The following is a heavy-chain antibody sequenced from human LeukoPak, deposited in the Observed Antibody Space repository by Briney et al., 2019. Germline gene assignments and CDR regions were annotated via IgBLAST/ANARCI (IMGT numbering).Heavy chain of an antibody. CDR2: INHSGST. J-gene: IGHJ5*02. CDR3: ARGRQRLWFGELRGDWFDP. D-gene: IGHD3-10*01. Sequence: SETLSLTCAVYGGSFSGYYWSWIRQPPGKGLEWIGEINHSGSTNYNPSLKSRVTISVDTSKNQFSLKLSSVTAADTAVYYCARGRQRLWFGELRGDWFDPWGQGTLVTVSS. CDR1: GGSFSGYY. V-gene: IGHV4-34*01.